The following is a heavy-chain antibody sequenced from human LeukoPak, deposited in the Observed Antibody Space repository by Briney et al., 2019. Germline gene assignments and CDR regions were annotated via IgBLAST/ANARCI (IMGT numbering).Heavy chain of an antibody. CDR1: GFTFSAYE. CDR2: IGSSGSTV. Sequence: GGSLRLSCAASGFTFSAYEMNWVRQAPGKGLEWVSYIGSSGSTVYYADSVKGRFTISRDNSKNMLFLQMDSLKPEDTAVYYCARGSGYSYAFTGRERTKSRLDYWGQGTLVTVSS. V-gene: IGHV3-48*03. CDR3: ARGSGYSYAFTGRERTKSRLDY. D-gene: IGHD5-18*01. J-gene: IGHJ4*02.